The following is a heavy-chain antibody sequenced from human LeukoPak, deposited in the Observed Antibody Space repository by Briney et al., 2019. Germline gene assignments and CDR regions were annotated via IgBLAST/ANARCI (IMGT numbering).Heavy chain of an antibody. CDR2: ITGAGHT. J-gene: IGHJ4*02. D-gene: IGHD7-27*01. V-gene: IGHV3-23*01. Sequence: PGGSLRLSCAASGFTFSFYGMKWVRQAPGKGLEWVSGITGAGHTYYADSVQGRFTIYRDNSKNTLYLQMNRLGAEDTAIYYCVQNWAWGAFGYWGQGTLVTVSS. CDR3: VQNWAWGAFGY. CDR1: GFTFSFYG.